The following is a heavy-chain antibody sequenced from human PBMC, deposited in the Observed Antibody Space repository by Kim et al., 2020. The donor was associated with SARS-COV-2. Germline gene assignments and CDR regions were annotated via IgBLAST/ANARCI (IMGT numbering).Heavy chain of an antibody. Sequence: YNPSLKSRVTLSIDTSKRQFSLTLSSLTAADTAVYYCASTTIFGVVNYFDFWGQGTLVSVSS. J-gene: IGHJ4*02. CDR3: ASTTIFGVVNYFDF. V-gene: IGHV4-59*01. D-gene: IGHD3-3*01.